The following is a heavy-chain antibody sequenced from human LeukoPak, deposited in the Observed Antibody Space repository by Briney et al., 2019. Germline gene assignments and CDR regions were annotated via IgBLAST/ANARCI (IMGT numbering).Heavy chain of an antibody. CDR1: GFTFSSYG. J-gene: IGHJ3*02. CDR2: ISYDGSNK. CDR3: AKDLYCIVGVTRDTFDI. V-gene: IGHV3-30*18. D-gene: IGHD1-26*01. Sequence: GRSLRLSCAASGFTFSSYGMHWVRQAPGKGLEWVAVISYDGSNKYYADSVKGRFTISRDNSKNTLYLQMNSLRAEDTAVYYCAKDLYCIVGVTRDTFDIWGQGTMVTV.